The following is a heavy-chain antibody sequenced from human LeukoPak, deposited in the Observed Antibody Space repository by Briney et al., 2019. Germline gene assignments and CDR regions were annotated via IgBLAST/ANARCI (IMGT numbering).Heavy chain of an antibody. Sequence: ASVKVSCKASGYTFTSYYIHWVRQAPGQGLEWMGIINPSGGGTGYVQKFQGRVTMTRDTSTSTVYMELSSLRSEDTAVYYCARDRYSSGWYLFDYWGQGTLVTVSS. CDR3: ARDRYSSGWYLFDY. D-gene: IGHD6-19*01. CDR1: GYTFTSYY. V-gene: IGHV1-46*01. CDR2: INPSGGGT. J-gene: IGHJ4*02.